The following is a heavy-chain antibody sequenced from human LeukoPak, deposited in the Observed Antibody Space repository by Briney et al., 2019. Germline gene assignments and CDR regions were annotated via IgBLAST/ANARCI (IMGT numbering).Heavy chain of an antibody. Sequence: GGSLRLSCAASGFSFSSYGMHWVRQAPGKGLEWVAVISYDGSNKYYADSVKGRFTISRDNSKNTLYLQMNSLRPEDTAVYYRARDRIREGLDYWGQGTLVTVSS. D-gene: IGHD5-18*01. CDR2: ISYDGSNK. J-gene: IGHJ4*02. CDR1: GFSFSSYG. V-gene: IGHV3-30-3*01. CDR3: ARDRIREGLDY.